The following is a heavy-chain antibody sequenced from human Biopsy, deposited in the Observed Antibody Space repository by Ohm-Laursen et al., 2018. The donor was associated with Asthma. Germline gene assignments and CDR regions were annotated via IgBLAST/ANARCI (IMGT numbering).Heavy chain of an antibody. CDR1: GFSFNSYG. Sequence: RSLRLSCAASGFSFNSYGMHWVRQVPGKGLEWVAVMPFDGRQTYYADSVKGRFTISRDNSKNTLYLQMNSLRAEDTAVYYCAKERYYDFWSGYPIWGQGTMVTVSS. CDR3: AKERYYDFWSGYPI. CDR2: MPFDGRQT. D-gene: IGHD3-3*01. V-gene: IGHV3-30*18. J-gene: IGHJ3*02.